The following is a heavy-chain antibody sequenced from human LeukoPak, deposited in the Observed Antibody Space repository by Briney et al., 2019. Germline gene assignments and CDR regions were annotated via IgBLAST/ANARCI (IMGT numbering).Heavy chain of an antibody. V-gene: IGHV4-31*01. Sequence: SETLSLTCTVSGGSISSGGYYWRWIRQRPGKGLEWSGYIYYSGSTYYTPSLKSPATISVDTSKNQFSLKLSSVTAADPAVYYCATSVPSYDSSAYYYRHYYYGMDVWGQGTTVTVSS. CDR1: GGSISSGGYY. CDR2: IYYSGST. J-gene: IGHJ6*02. D-gene: IGHD3-22*01. CDR3: ATSVPSYDSSAYYYRHYYYGMDV.